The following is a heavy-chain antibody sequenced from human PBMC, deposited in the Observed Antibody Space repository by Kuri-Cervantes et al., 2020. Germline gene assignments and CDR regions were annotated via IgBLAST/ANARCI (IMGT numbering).Heavy chain of an antibody. J-gene: IGHJ4*02. CDR3: ASTSDILPGYADYFDY. D-gene: IGHD3-9*01. CDR1: GGSISSSSDH. CDR2: IYYSGST. V-gene: IGHV4-39*07. Sequence: AESLTLTCTLWGGSISSSSDHWGWIRQPPGKGLEWIGSIYYSGSTNYNPSLKSRVTISVDTSKNQFSLKLSSVTAADTAVYYCASTSDILPGYADYFDYWGQGTLVTVSS.